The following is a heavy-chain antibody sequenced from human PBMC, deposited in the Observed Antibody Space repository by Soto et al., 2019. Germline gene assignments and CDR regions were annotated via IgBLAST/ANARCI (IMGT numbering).Heavy chain of an antibody. D-gene: IGHD6-13*01. J-gene: IGHJ6*02. V-gene: IGHV3-7*01. Sequence: EVQLVESGGGLVQPGGSLRLSCVASGFTFSSYWMSWVRQAPVKGLEWVGNIKQDGSEENYVDSVKGRFTISRDNAKSSMYLQMNSLRVEDTAVYYCARIAASGRGWDVWGQGTTVVVSS. CDR2: IKQDGSEE. CDR3: ARIAASGRGWDV. CDR1: GFTFSSYW.